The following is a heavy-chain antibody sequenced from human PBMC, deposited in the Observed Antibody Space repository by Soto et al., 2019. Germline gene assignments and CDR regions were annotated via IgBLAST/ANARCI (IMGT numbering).Heavy chain of an antibody. Sequence: QVQLVESGGGVVQPGRSLRLSCAASGFTFSSYGMHWVRQAPGKGLEWVAVISYDGSNKYYADSVKGRFTISRDNSKNTLYLQMNSLRAEDTAVYYWAKGGRLVDDYVWGSYRNVDYWGQGTLVTVSS. CDR2: ISYDGSNK. CDR3: AKGGRLVDDYVWGSYRNVDY. V-gene: IGHV3-30*18. J-gene: IGHJ4*02. CDR1: GFTFSSYG. D-gene: IGHD3-16*02.